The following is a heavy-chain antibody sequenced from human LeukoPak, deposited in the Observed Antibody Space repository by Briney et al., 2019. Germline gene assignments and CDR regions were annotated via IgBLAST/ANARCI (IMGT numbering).Heavy chain of an antibody. CDR1: GFTFSDYD. V-gene: IGHV3-11*06. D-gene: IGHD2-2*01. CDR2: ISSSSSYT. J-gene: IGHJ4*02. Sequence: GGSLRLSCAASGFTFSDYDMSWIRQAPGKGLEWVSYISSSSSYTNYADSVKGRFTISRDNAKNSLYLQMNSLRAEDTAVYYCARDPCSSTSCYGGSYYFDYWGQGTLVTVSS. CDR3: ARDPCSSTSCYGGSYYFDY.